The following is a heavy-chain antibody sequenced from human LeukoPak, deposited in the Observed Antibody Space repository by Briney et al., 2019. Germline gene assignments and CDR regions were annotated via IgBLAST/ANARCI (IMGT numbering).Heavy chain of an antibody. CDR1: GNSFGDYY. J-gene: IGHJ5*02. CDR3: AREVQEYGDYINWFDP. CDR2: IYTSGST. D-gene: IGHD4-17*01. Sequence: TSETLSLTCTVSGNSFGDYYWSWIRQPAGKGLEWIGRIYTSGSTNYNPSLKSRVTISVDTSKNQFSLKLSSVTAADTAVYYCAREVQEYGDYINWFDPWGQGTLVTVSS. V-gene: IGHV4-4*07.